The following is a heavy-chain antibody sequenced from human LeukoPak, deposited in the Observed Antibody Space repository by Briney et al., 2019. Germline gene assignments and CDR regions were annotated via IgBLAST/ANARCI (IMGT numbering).Heavy chain of an antibody. D-gene: IGHD3-9*01. V-gene: IGHV4-59*11. CDR3: VRGSPVFEYYFDY. CDR2: IYYSGST. CDR1: GGSISSHY. J-gene: IGHJ4*02. Sequence: SETLSLTCTVSGGSISSHYWSWIRQPPGKGLEWIGYIYYSGSTNYNPSLKSRVTISVDTSKNQFSLKLSSVTAADTAVYYCVRGSPVFEYYFDYWGQGTLVTVSS.